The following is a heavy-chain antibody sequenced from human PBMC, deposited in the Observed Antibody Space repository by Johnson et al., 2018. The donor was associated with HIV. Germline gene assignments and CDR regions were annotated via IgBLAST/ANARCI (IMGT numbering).Heavy chain of an antibody. CDR1: GFTFNSFG. CDR3: ARDKLVATADDAFDV. Sequence: VQLVESGGGVVRPGGSLSLSCAASGFTFNSFGVHWVRQAPGKGLEWVAFIRDDGSNEDYADSVKGRFTISRDNSKNTLYLQMNSLGAEDTAVYYCARDKLVATADDAFDVWGQGTMVTVSS. CDR2: IRDDGSNE. V-gene: IGHV3-30*02. J-gene: IGHJ3*01. D-gene: IGHD5-12*01.